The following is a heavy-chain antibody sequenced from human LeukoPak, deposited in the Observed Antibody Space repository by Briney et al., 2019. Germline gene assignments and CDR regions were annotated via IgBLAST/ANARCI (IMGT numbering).Heavy chain of an antibody. D-gene: IGHD6-6*01. J-gene: IGHJ1*01. V-gene: IGHV4-59*01. CDR2: IYHSGST. CDR3: ARGGAARLHFQN. Sequence: SETLSLTCTVSGGSISTYYWNWIRQPPGKGLEWIGFIYHSGSTNYNPSLQSRVTISVDTSKNQFSLNLNSVTAADTAVYYCARGGAARLHFQNWGQGTLVTVSS. CDR1: GGSISTYY.